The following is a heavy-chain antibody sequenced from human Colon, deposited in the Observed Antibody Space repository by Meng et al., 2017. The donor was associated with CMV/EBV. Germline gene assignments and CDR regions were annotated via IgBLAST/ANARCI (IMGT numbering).Heavy chain of an antibody. Sequence: LSLTCAASGFTFSSYWMNWVRQVPGKGLEWVASIKRDGSETYYVDSVKGRFTISRDNAKNLVFLQMESLRAEDAAVYHCAREVRGITNSGFIIIPLDDWGQGTLVTVSS. CDR1: GFTFSSYW. J-gene: IGHJ4*02. CDR2: IKRDGSET. D-gene: IGHD3-10*01. V-gene: IGHV3-7*01. CDR3: AREVRGITNSGFIIIPLDD.